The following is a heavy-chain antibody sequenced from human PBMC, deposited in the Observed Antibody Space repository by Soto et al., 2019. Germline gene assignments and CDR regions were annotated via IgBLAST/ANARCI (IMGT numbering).Heavy chain of an antibody. CDR1: GLIFSNYK. V-gene: IGHV3-74*01. CDR2: ISTDGSIT. CDR3: ARDTNGLHY. D-gene: IGHD2-8*01. Sequence: PGGSLRLSCAASGLIFSNYKMHLVRQAPGKGLVWVSRISTDGSITDYADSVKGRFTVSRDNAKNTLYLQMNSLRVDDTAVYYCARDTNGLHYWGQGTLVTVSS. J-gene: IGHJ4*02.